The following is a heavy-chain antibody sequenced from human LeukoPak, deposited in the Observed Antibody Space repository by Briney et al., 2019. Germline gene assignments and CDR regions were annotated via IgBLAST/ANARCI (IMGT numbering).Heavy chain of an antibody. V-gene: IGHV3-48*01. CDR3: ARGVTIFGVEYYYYMDV. CDR1: GFTFSSYS. J-gene: IGHJ6*03. D-gene: IGHD3-3*01. Sequence: PGGSLRLSCAASGFTFSSYSMNWVRQAPGKGLEWVSYISSSSSTIYYADSVKGRFTISRDNAKNSLYLQMNSLRAEVTAVYYCARGVTIFGVEYYYYMDVWGKGTTVTVSS. CDR2: ISSSSSTI.